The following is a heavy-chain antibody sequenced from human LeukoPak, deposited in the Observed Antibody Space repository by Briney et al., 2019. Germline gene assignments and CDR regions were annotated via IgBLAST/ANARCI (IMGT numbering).Heavy chain of an antibody. CDR3: AREFSQYYYDSSGYASDAFDI. Sequence: LTGGSLRLSCAASGFTFSGFAMSWVRQAPGKGLEWVSVIYSGGSTYYADSVKGRFTISRDNSKSTLYLQMNSLRAEDTAVYYCAREFSQYYYDSSGYASDAFDIWGQGTMVTVSS. D-gene: IGHD3-22*01. J-gene: IGHJ3*02. CDR1: GFTFSGFA. V-gene: IGHV3-53*01. CDR2: IYSGGST.